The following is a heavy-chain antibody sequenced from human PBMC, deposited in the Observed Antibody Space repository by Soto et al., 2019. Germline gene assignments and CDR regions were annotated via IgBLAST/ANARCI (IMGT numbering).Heavy chain of an antibody. Sequence: GASVKVSCKASGGTFSSYTISWVRQATGQRLEWMGRIIPILGIANYAQKFQGRVTITADKSTSTAYMELSSLRSEDTAVYYCAREPLDIVVVPAAMGYYYMDVWGKGTTVTVSS. CDR1: GGTFSSYT. CDR3: AREPLDIVVVPAAMGYYYMDV. J-gene: IGHJ6*03. CDR2: IIPILGIA. D-gene: IGHD2-2*03. V-gene: IGHV1-69*02.